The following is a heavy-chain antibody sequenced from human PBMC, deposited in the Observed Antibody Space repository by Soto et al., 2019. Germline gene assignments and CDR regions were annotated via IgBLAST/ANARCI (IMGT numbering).Heavy chain of an antibody. D-gene: IGHD6-19*01. CDR2: ISRSGGST. Sequence: EVQLLESGGGLVQPGGSLRLSCAASGFTFSSYAMSWVRQAPGKGLEWVSAISRSGGSTNYADSVKGRFTISRDNSKNTLYLQMNSLRAEDTAVYYCAKGKSSGGGWNYGMDVWGQGTTVTVSS. J-gene: IGHJ6*02. CDR1: GFTFSSYA. V-gene: IGHV3-23*01. CDR3: AKGKSSGGGWNYGMDV.